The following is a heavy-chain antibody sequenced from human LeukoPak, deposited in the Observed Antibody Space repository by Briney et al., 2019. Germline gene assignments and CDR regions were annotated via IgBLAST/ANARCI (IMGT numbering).Heavy chain of an antibody. V-gene: IGHV3-30*04. CDR3: ARDGSGWYFGTPFDY. Sequence: GGSLRLSCAASGFTFSGYALHWVRQAPGKGLEWVATMSFDVNNKYYADSVRGRFTISRDNSKNTLYLQMNSLRAEDTAVYYCARDGSGWYFGTPFDYWGQGTLVTVSS. J-gene: IGHJ4*02. CDR2: MSFDVNNK. CDR1: GFTFSGYA. D-gene: IGHD6-19*01.